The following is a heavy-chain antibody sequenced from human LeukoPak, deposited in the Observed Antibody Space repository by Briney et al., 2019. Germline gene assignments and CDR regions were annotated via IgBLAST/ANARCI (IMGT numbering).Heavy chain of an antibody. Sequence: GGSLRLSCAASGFTFSNAWMTWVRQAPGKGLEWVGRIKSRSDAGTTDYAAPVKGRFTISRDDSKNTLYLQMNSLKTEDTAVYYCTTDLGITMIRGVFVFWGQGTLVTVSS. CDR2: IKSRSDAGTT. J-gene: IGHJ4*02. V-gene: IGHV3-15*01. CDR3: TTDLGITMIRGVFVF. D-gene: IGHD3-10*01. CDR1: GFTFSNAW.